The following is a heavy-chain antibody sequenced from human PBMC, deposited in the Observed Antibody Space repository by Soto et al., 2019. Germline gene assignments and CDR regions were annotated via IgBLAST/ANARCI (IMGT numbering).Heavy chain of an antibody. J-gene: IGHJ6*02. D-gene: IGHD5-18*01. V-gene: IGHV1-69*06. Sequence: QVQLVQSGAEVKKPGSSVKVSCKASGGTFSSYAISWVRQAPGQGLEWMGGIIPICGTANYAQKFKGRVTITADKSTSTAYMELSSLRTEYTAVYYCAREWLVDTAMPSYYYNGMDVWGQGTTVTLSS. CDR2: IIPICGTA. CDR3: AREWLVDTAMPSYYYNGMDV. CDR1: GGTFSSYA.